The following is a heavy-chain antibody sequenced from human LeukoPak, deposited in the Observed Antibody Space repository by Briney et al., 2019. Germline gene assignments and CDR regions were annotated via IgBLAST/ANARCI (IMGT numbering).Heavy chain of an antibody. V-gene: IGHV3-23*01. D-gene: IGHD1-26*01. CDR2: ISGSGGST. J-gene: IGHJ4*02. Sequence: PGGSLRLSCAASGFTFSSYAMSWVRQAPGKGLEWVSAISGSGGSTYYADSVKGRFTISRDNSKNTLYLQMNSLRAEDTAVYYCARIVGATYYFDYWGQGTLVTLSS. CDR1: GFTFSSYA. CDR3: ARIVGATYYFDY.